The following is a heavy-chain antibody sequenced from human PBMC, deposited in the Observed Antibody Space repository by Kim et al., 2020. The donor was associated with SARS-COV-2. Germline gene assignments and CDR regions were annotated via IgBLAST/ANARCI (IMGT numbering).Heavy chain of an antibody. CDR1: GYTFTSYA. Sequence: ASVKVSCKASGYTFTSYAMHWVRQAPGQRLEWMGWINAGNGNTKYSQKFQGRATITRDTSASTAYMELSSLRSEDTAVYYCARAFLTGYYSLFDYWGQGTLVTVSS. J-gene: IGHJ4*02. V-gene: IGHV1-3*01. CDR2: INAGNGNT. D-gene: IGHD3-9*01. CDR3: ARAFLTGYYSLFDY.